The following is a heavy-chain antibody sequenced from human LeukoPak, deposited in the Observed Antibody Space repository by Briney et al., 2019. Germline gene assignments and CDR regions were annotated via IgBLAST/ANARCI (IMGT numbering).Heavy chain of an antibody. CDR1: GFTLSRYW. D-gene: IGHD5-24*01. CDR2: INSDGSST. J-gene: IGHJ4*02. V-gene: IGHV3-74*01. Sequence: PGGSLRLSCAASGFTLSRYWMHWVRHAPGKGLVWVSHINSDGSSTTYADSVRGRFAISTDNAKNTLYLQMNSLRAEDTAVYYCARDGDGDIDLDYWGQGTLVTVSS. CDR3: ARDGDGDIDLDY.